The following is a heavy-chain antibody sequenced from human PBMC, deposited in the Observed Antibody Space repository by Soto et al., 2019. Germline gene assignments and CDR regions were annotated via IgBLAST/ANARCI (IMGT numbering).Heavy chain of an antibody. CDR2: IIPIFGTA. D-gene: IGHD6-13*01. Sequence: SVKVSCKASGDTFSSYAISWVRQAPGQGLEWMGGIIPIFGTANYAQKFQGRVTITADESTSTAYMELSSLRSEDTAVYYCARGYSSSSYYYYYYGMDVWGQGTTVTVSS. CDR3: ARGYSSSSYYYYYYGMDV. V-gene: IGHV1-69*13. CDR1: GDTFSSYA. J-gene: IGHJ6*02.